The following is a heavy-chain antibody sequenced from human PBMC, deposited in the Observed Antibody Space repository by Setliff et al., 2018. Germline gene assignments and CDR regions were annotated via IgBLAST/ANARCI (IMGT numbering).Heavy chain of an antibody. CDR3: AKESGAHYFYYYYLDV. V-gene: IGHV3-7*03. CDR1: GFTISNYW. Sequence: GGSLRLSCVASGFTISNYWMAWVRQAPGKGLEWVADIRQDGTNKYYMDSVEGRFTISSDNSKNSVYLQMNSLRAEDAAVYFCAKESGAHYFYYYYLDVWGKGTRVTVSS. CDR2: IRQDGTNK. J-gene: IGHJ6*03. D-gene: IGHD2-15*01.